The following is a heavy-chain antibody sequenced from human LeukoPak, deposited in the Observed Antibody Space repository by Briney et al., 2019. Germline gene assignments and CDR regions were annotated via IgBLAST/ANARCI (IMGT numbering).Heavy chain of an antibody. CDR2: IITIFGTA. Sequence: SVKVSCKASGGTFSSYAISWVRQAPGQGLEWMGGIITIFGTANYAQKFQGRVTITTDESTSTAYMELSSLRSEDTAVYYCARMRRDGYNFGSAYYFDYWGQGTLVTVSS. J-gene: IGHJ4*02. CDR1: GGTFSSYA. V-gene: IGHV1-69*05. D-gene: IGHD5-24*01. CDR3: ARMRRDGYNFGSAYYFDY.